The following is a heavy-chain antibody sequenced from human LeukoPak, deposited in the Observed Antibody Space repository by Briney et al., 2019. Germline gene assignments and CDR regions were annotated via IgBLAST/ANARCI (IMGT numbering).Heavy chain of an antibody. J-gene: IGHJ4*02. V-gene: IGHV3-74*01. CDR1: RFTFSYFW. CDR3: ARDFDGPRASDY. CDR2: TNTDGSYS. D-gene: IGHD4-17*01. Sequence: GGSLRLSCAASRFTFSYFWMHWFRQTPGKGLVWVSCTNTDGSYSSYADSVKGRFTISRDNVRNTLYLQMSSLRAEDSAVYYCARDFDGPRASDYWGQGISVTVSS.